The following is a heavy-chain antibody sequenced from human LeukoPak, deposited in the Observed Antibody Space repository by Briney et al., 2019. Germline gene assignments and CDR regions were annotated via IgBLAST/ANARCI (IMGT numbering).Heavy chain of an antibody. CDR1: GGSISSYY. CDR3: ARVGGLYWFDP. D-gene: IGHD1-26*01. Sequence: SETLSLTCTVSGGSISSYYWSWIRQPPGKGLEWIGYIYYSGSTNYNPSLKSRVTISVDTSKNQFSLKLSSVTAADTAVYYCARVGGLYWFDPWGQGTLVTVSS. J-gene: IGHJ5*02. CDR2: IYYSGST. V-gene: IGHV4-59*12.